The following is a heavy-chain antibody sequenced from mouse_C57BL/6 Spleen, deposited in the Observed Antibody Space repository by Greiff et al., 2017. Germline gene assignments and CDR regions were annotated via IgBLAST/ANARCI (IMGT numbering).Heavy chain of an antibody. CDR2: IYPRSGNT. CDR1: GYTFTSYG. J-gene: IGHJ3*01. CDR3: ARFYYDYDDGGFAY. V-gene: IGHV1-81*01. D-gene: IGHD2-4*01. Sequence: VQLQESGAELARPGASVKLSCKASGYTFTSYGISWVKQSTGQGLEWIGEIYPRSGNTYYNEKFKGKATLTADKSSSTAYMELRSLTSEDSAVYFCARFYYDYDDGGFAYWGQGTLVTVSA.